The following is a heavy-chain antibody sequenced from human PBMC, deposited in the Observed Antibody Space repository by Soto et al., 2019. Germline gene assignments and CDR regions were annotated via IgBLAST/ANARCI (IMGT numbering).Heavy chain of an antibody. D-gene: IGHD2-15*01. CDR3: TRDDVPCNGVRCYGVPMDV. V-gene: IGHV3-66*01. CDR1: GFSVNSKY. J-gene: IGHJ6*04. Sequence: EVQLVESGGDLVQPGGSLRLSCAASGFSVNSKYMSWVRQAPGKGLEWVSLIQSGGSTYYASSVKGRFTISRVFSEDTLFLQMNRLRVADTAVYSLTRDDVPCNGVRCYGVPMDVWGKGTTVTVSA. CDR2: IQSGGST.